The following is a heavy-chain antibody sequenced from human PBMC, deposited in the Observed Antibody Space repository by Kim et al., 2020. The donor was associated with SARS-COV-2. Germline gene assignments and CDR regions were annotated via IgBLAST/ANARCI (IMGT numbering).Heavy chain of an antibody. V-gene: IGHV4-38-2*02. CDR2: FYHGGSP. D-gene: IGHD2-8*01. Sequence: SETLSLTCTVSGYSISAGSYWGWLRQPPGKAPEWIGNFYHGGSPYYNPSLKSRVTISEDTSKNQFSLKQTSVTAADTAVYYCARAREMAFGPWGQGILVLDSS. J-gene: IGHJ5*02. CDR1: GYSISAGSY. CDR3: ARAREMAFGP.